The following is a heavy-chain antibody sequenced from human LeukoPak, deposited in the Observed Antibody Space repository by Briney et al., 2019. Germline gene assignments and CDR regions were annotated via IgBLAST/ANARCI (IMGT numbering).Heavy chain of an antibody. D-gene: IGHD3-22*01. CDR2: ISASGSRT. V-gene: IGHV3-23*01. CDR1: GFIFNNYA. CDR3: AKGTYDSRGHFDY. Sequence: PGGSLRLSCAASGFIFNNYAIAWVRQGPGKGLEWVSGISASGSRTYYADSVKGRFTISRDNSKNTLYLQMNSLRAEDTAAYYCAKGTYDSRGHFDYWGQGTLVSVSS. J-gene: IGHJ4*02.